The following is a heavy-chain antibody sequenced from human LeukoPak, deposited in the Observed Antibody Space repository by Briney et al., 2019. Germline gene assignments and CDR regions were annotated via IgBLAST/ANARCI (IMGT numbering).Heavy chain of an antibody. CDR3: VKELGPFTGFDN. V-gene: IGHV3-23*01. CDR2: ISGNGGST. J-gene: IGHJ4*02. Sequence: PGGSLRLSCAASGLTFSSFAMSWVRQAPGKGLEWVSAISGNGGSTYFADSVKGRFTISRDNSKNTLDLEMISLRADDTAIYYCVKELGPFTGFDNWGQGTLVTVSS. CDR1: GLTFSSFA. D-gene: IGHD3-16*01.